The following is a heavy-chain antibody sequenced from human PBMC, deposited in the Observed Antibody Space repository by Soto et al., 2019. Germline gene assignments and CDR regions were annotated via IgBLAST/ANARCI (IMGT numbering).Heavy chain of an antibody. CDR1: GGSIRSSTYQ. CDR2: AYYSEST. CDR3: ARRREWKVDY. V-gene: IGHV4-39*01. Sequence: SETLSRTCTVSGGSIRSSTYQWGWIRQPPGRGLEWIGSAYYSESTYYNPSLKSLVAVSVDTSKNQFSLKVTSVTAADTAVYYSARRREWKVDYVGKGNLAPVSS. J-gene: IGHJ4*02. D-gene: IGHD3-3*01.